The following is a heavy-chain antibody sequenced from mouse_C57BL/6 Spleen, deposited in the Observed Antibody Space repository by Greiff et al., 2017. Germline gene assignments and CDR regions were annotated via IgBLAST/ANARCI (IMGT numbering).Heavy chain of an antibody. Sequence: DVLLVESGAELVRPGASVKLSCTASGFNIKDYYMHWVKQRPEQGLEWIGRIDPEDGDTEYAPKFQGKATMTADTSSNTAYLQLSSLTSEDTAVXYCTAGGVYYGSSLYYFDYWGQGTTLTVSS. CDR2: IDPEDGDT. CDR1: GFNIKDYY. J-gene: IGHJ2*01. CDR3: TAGGVYYGSSLYYFDY. D-gene: IGHD1-1*01. V-gene: IGHV14-1*01.